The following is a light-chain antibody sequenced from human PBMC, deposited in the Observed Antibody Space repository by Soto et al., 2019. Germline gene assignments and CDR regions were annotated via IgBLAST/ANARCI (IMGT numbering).Light chain of an antibody. J-gene: IGKJ4*01. Sequence: EIVMTQSPATLSVSPGERATLSCRASQRVSSYLPWYQQKPCQAPRLLIYDASNRATGIPARFSGSGSGTDFTLTISSLEPEDFAVYYCQQRSNWPLTFGGGTKV. CDR1: QRVSSY. V-gene: IGKV3-11*01. CDR3: QQRSNWPLT. CDR2: DAS.